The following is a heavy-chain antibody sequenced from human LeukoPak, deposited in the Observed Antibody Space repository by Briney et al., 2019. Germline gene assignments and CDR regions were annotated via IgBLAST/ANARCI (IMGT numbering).Heavy chain of an antibody. D-gene: IGHD1-26*01. Sequence: SETLSLTCTVSGSSISSYYWSWIRQPPGKGLEWIGYIYYSGSTNYNPSLKSRVTISVDTSKNQFSLKLSSVTAADTAVYYCARASRVGAQLDYWGQGTLVTVSS. V-gene: IGHV4-59*01. CDR1: GSSISSYY. CDR2: IYYSGST. CDR3: ARASRVGAQLDY. J-gene: IGHJ4*02.